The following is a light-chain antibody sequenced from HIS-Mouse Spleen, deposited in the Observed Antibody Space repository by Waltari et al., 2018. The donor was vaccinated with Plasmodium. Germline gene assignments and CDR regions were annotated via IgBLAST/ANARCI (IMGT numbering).Light chain of an antibody. J-gene: IGLJ3*02. CDR3: YSAADNNLV. V-gene: IGLV3-27*01. Sequence: SYELTQPSSVSVSPGQTARITCSGDVLAKKYARWFQRKPGQAPGLVIYKDSGRPSGIPGRFSGSSSGTTVTLTISGAQVEDEADYYCYSAADNNLVFGGGTKLTVL. CDR1: VLAKKY. CDR2: KDS.